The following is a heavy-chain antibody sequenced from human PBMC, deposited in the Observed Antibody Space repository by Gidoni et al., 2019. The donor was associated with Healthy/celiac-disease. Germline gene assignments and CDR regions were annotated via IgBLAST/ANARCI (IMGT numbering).Heavy chain of an antibody. CDR1: GGSISSSSYY. V-gene: IGHV4-39*01. CDR3: ARQLRLAVTTPLEN. Sequence: QLQLQESGPGLVKPSETLSLTCTVSGGSISSSSYYWGWIRQPPGKGLEWIGSIYYSGSTYYNPSLKSRVTISVDTSKNQFSLKLSSVTAADTAVYYCARQLRLAVTTPLENWGQGTLVTVSS. CDR2: IYYSGST. D-gene: IGHD4-17*01. J-gene: IGHJ4*02.